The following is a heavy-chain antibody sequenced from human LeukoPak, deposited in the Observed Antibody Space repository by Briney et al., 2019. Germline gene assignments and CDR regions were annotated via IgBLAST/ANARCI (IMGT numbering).Heavy chain of an antibody. J-gene: IGHJ4*02. CDR1: GFTFSSYG. Sequence: PGRSLRLFCAASGFTFSSYGMHWVRQAPGKGLEWVAVISHDGSNKYYADSVKGRFTISRDKSKNTLYLQMNSLRAEDTAVYYCAKGFFGYCGGGSCLIGTDYWGQGTLVTVSS. CDR2: ISHDGSNK. D-gene: IGHD2-15*01. CDR3: AKGFFGYCGGGSCLIGTDY. V-gene: IGHV3-30*18.